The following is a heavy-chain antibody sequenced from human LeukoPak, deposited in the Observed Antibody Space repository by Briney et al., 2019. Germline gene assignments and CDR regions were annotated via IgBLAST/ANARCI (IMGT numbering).Heavy chain of an antibody. J-gene: IGHJ4*02. CDR2: IIPIFGTA. V-gene: IGHV1-69*13. CDR1: GGTFSSYA. D-gene: IGHD5-18*01. Sequence: ASVKVSCKASGGTFSSYAISWVRQAPGQGLEWMGGIIPIFGTANYAQKFQGRVTITADESTSTAYMELSSLRSEDTAVYYCARGPTAMVSYYFDYWGQGTLVTVSS. CDR3: ARGPTAMVSYYFDY.